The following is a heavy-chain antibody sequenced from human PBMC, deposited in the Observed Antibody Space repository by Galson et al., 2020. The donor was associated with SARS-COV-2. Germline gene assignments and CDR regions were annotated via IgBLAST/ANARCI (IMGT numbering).Heavy chain of an antibody. CDR3: ARDAHDVYCSGGSCFDY. V-gene: IGHV2-70*04. D-gene: IGHD2-15*01. Sequence: SGPTLVKPTQTLTLTCTFSGFSLSTSGMRVSWIRQPPGKALEWLARIDWDDDKFYSTSLKTRLTISKDTSKNQVVLTMTNMDPVDTATYYCARDAHDVYCSGGSCFDYWGQGTLVTVSS. CDR2: IDWDDDK. CDR1: GFSLSTSGMR. J-gene: IGHJ4*02.